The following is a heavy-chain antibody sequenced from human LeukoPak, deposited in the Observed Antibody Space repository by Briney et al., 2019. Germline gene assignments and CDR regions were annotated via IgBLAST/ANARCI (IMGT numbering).Heavy chain of an antibody. Sequence: GGSLRLSCAASGFTFGDYDMHWFRQPPGRGLQWVSLITGDGGDTSYAGSVEGRFTISRDNSKNSLYLQMNSLTTEDTALYYCAKGHFGAGHYWGQGTLVTVSS. V-gene: IGHV3-43*02. CDR2: ITGDGGDT. J-gene: IGHJ4*02. D-gene: IGHD3-3*01. CDR1: GFTFGDYD. CDR3: AKGHFGAGHY.